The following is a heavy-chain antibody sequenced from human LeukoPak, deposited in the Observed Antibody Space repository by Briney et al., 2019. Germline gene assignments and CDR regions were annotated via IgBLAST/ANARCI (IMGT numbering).Heavy chain of an antibody. CDR2: IGGSGGST. V-gene: IGHV3-23*01. J-gene: IGHJ4*02. CDR1: GFTFSSYA. Sequence: GGSLRLSCAASGFTFSSYAMSWVRQAPGKGLEWVSAIGGSGGSTYYADSVKGRFTISRDNSKNTLYLQMNSLRAEDTAVYYCAKDLADTYYYDSSGYSPLFDYWGQGTLVTVSS. CDR3: AKDLADTYYYDSSGYSPLFDY. D-gene: IGHD3-22*01.